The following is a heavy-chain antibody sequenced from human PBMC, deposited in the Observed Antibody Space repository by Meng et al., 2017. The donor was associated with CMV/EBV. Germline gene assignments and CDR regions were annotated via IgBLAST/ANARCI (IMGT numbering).Heavy chain of an antibody. D-gene: IGHD6-13*01. Sequence: ETLSLTCAASGFTFSSYAMSWVRQAPGKGLEWVSAISGSSSTIYYADSVKGRFTISRDNAKNSLYLQMNSLRAEDTAVYYCARDEYSSSWYYFDYWGQGTLVTVSS. J-gene: IGHJ4*02. CDR3: ARDEYSSSWYYFDY. CDR2: ISGSSSTI. CDR1: GFTFSSYA. V-gene: IGHV3-21*01.